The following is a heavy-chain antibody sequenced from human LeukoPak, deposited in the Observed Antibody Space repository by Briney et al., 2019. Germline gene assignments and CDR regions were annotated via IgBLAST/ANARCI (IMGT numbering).Heavy chain of an antibody. Sequence: GGSLRLSCAAAGFTFSAYDMNWVRQAPGKGLEWVAVIWHDGSNTHYADSVKGRFTISRDNSKNTLYLQMNSLRAEDTAVYYCARDATQIQVWFDGYSDHWGQGTLVTVSS. CDR1: GFTFSAYD. CDR3: ARDATQIQVWFDGYSDH. D-gene: IGHD2-21*01. V-gene: IGHV3-33*08. J-gene: IGHJ4*02. CDR2: IWHDGSNT.